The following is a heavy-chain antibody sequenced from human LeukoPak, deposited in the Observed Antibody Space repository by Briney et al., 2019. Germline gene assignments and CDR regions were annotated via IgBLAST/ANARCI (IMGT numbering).Heavy chain of an antibody. D-gene: IGHD7-27*01. V-gene: IGHV3-23*01. Sequence: GGSLRLSCAASGLTFSSHWMHWVRQAPGKGLEWVSAISGSGGSTYYADSVKGRFTISRDNSKNTLYLQMNSLRAEDTAVYYCVKDEAHTGEQDCWGQGTLVTVSS. J-gene: IGHJ4*02. CDR2: ISGSGGST. CDR3: VKDEAHTGEQDC. CDR1: GLTFSSHW.